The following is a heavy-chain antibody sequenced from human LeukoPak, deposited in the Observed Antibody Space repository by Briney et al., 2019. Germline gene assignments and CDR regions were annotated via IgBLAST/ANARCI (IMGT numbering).Heavy chain of an antibody. V-gene: IGHV3-11*03. CDR1: GFTFSDYY. D-gene: IGHD5-18*01. Sequence: PGGSLRLSCAASGFTFSDYYMSWIRQAPGKGLEWVSYISSSSSYTNYADSVKGRFTISRDNAKNSLYLHMNSLRAEDTAVYYCARQLDDYFDYWGQGTLVTVSS. CDR2: ISSSSSYT. J-gene: IGHJ4*02. CDR3: ARQLDDYFDY.